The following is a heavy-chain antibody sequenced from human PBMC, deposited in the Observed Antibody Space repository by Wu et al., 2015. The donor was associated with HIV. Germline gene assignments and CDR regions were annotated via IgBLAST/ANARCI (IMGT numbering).Heavy chain of an antibody. CDR2: IIPILGTA. CDR1: GGTFSSYA. J-gene: IGHJ3*02. CDR3: AREAIFGVPGAFDI. V-gene: IGHV1-69*12. Sequence: QVQLVQSGAEVKKPGPSVKVSCKASGGTFSSYAISWVRQAPGQGLEWMGGIIPILGTANYAQKFQGRITITADESTSTVYMELSSLRSEDTAVYYCAREAIFGVPGAFDIWGQGTMVTVSS. D-gene: IGHD3-3*01.